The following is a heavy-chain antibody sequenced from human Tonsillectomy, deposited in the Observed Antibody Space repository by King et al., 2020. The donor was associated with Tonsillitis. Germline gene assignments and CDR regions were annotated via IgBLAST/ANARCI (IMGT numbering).Heavy chain of an antibody. CDR1: GGTFSSYA. V-gene: IGHV1-69*04. J-gene: IGHJ4*02. D-gene: IGHD3-10*01. CDR3: ARGWFGELIGY. CDR2: IITILGIA. Sequence: QMVQSGAEVKKPGSSVKVSCKASGGTFSSYAISWVRQAPGQGLEWMGRIITILGIANYAQKFQGRVTITADKSTSTACMELSRMGSEDTAVFYCARGWFGELIGYWGQGTLVTVSS.